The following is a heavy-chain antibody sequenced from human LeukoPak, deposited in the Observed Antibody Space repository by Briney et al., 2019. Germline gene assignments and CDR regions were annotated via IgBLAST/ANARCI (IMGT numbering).Heavy chain of an antibody. CDR3: ARYPRPWLHYFDY. D-gene: IGHD3-22*01. CDR1: GFTFSSYA. Sequence: GGSLRLSCAASGFTFSSYAMSWVRQAPGKGLEWVSAISGSGGSTYYADSVKGRFTISRDNSKNTLYLQMNSLRAEDTAVYYCARYPRPWLHYFDYWGQGTLVTVSS. J-gene: IGHJ4*02. V-gene: IGHV3-23*01. CDR2: ISGSGGST.